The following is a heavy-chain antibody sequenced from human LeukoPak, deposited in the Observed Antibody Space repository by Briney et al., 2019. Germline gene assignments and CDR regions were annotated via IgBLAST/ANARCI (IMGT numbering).Heavy chain of an antibody. J-gene: IGHJ5*02. CDR3: ARDAYYYDSSGYPNWFDP. V-gene: IGHV3-64*01. Sequence: GGSLRLSCAASGFTFSSYAMHWVRQAPGKGLEYVSAISSNGGSTYYANSVKGRFTISRDNSKNTLYLQMGSLRAEDMAVYYCARDAYYYDSSGYPNWFDPWGQGTLVTVSS. D-gene: IGHD3-22*01. CDR2: ISSNGGST. CDR1: GFTFSSYA.